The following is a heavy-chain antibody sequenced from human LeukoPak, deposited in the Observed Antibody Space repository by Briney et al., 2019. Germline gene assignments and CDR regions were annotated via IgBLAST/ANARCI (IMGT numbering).Heavy chain of an antibody. D-gene: IGHD3-10*01. CDR2: ISSSSSYI. CDR1: GFTFSSYS. J-gene: IGHJ5*02. Sequence: GGSLRLSCAASGFTFSSYSMKWVRQAPAKGLERVSSISSSSSYIYYADSVKGRFTISRDNAKNSLYLQMNSLRAEDTAVYYCARDSRSEYYYGSGSSDWFDPWGQGTLVTVSS. V-gene: IGHV3-21*01. CDR3: ARDSRSEYYYGSGSSDWFDP.